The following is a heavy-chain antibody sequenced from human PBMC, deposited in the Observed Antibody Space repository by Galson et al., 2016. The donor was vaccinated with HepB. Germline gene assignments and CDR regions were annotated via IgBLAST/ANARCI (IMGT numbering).Heavy chain of an antibody. Sequence: SLRLSCAASGFPFSHYAMSWVRQPPGKGLEWVSSLSGSGDVTHHAASVKGRFTISRDNSKNTLYLQMNSLRAEDTALYYCAKSGVWGTHRSPDYWGQGTLVTVSS. CDR2: LSGSGDVT. V-gene: IGHV3-23*01. D-gene: IGHD3-16*02. CDR3: AKSGVWGTHRSPDY. CDR1: GFPFSHYA. J-gene: IGHJ4*02.